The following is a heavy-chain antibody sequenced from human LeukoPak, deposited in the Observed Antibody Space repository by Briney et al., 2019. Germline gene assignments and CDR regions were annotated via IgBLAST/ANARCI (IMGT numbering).Heavy chain of an antibody. CDR2: MNPNSGNT. J-gene: IGHJ5*02. CDR3: ARTPNILRYFDWSYNWFDP. Sequence: ASVKVSCKASGYTFTSYDINWVRQATGQGLEWMGWMNPNSGNTGYAQKFQGRVTMTRNTSISTAYMELSSLRSEDTAVYYCARTPNILRYFDWSYNWFDPWGQGTLVTVSS. CDR1: GYTFTSYD. V-gene: IGHV1-8*01. D-gene: IGHD3-9*01.